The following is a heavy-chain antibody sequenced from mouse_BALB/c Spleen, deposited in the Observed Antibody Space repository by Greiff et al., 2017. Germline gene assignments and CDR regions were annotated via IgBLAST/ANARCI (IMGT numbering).Heavy chain of an antibody. Sequence: VKLMESGAELMKPGASVKISCKATGYTFSSYWIEWVKQRPGHGLEWIGEILPGSGSTNYNEKFKGKATFTADTSSNTAYMQLSSLTSEDSAVYYCARSGTARATNYWGQGTTLTVSS. J-gene: IGHJ2*01. D-gene: IGHD3-2*01. CDR2: ILPGSGST. CDR1: GYTFSSYW. V-gene: IGHV1-9*01. CDR3: ARSGTARATNY.